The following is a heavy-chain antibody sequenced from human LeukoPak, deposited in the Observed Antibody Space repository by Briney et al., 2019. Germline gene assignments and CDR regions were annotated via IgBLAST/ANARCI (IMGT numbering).Heavy chain of an antibody. J-gene: IGHJ5*02. CDR3: ARAGQLSFNCFDP. CDR1: GFTFNIYA. V-gene: IGHV3-30*04. D-gene: IGHD1-1*01. Sequence: GGSLRLSCAASGFTFNIYAMHWVRQAPGKGLEWVAVLSYDGSDKYYADSVQGRFTISRDNPKNTLYLQMNSLRTEDTAVYYCARAGQLSFNCFDPWGQGTLVTVSS. CDR2: LSYDGSDK.